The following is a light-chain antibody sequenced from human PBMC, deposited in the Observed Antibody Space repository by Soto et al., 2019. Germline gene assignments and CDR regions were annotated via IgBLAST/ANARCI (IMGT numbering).Light chain of an antibody. CDR1: QSVSSTY. Sequence: EIVLTQSPGTLPLSPGERATLSCRASQSVSSTYLAWYQQKLGRAPRLLIYGVSSRATGIPDRFSGSGSGTDFTLTISRLEPEDFAVYYCQQYGSSPRTFGQGTKVDIK. CDR3: QQYGSSPRT. V-gene: IGKV3-20*01. J-gene: IGKJ1*01. CDR2: GVS.